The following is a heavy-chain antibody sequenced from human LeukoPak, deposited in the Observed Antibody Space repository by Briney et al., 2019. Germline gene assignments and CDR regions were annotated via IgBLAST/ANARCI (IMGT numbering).Heavy chain of an antibody. CDR3: ARRDTYYYGSGSYKYYFDY. CDR1: GYTFTSYG. Sequence: ASVKVSCKASGYTFTSYGISWVRQAPGQGLEWMGWISAYNGNTNYAQKLQGRVTMTTDTSTSTAYMELRSLRSDDTAVYYCARRDTYYYGSGSYKYYFDYWGQGTLVTVSS. D-gene: IGHD3-10*01. V-gene: IGHV1-18*01. J-gene: IGHJ4*02. CDR2: ISAYNGNT.